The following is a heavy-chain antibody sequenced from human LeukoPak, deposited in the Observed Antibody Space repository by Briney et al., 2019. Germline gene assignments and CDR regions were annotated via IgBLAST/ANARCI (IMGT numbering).Heavy chain of an antibody. J-gene: IGHJ4*02. CDR2: ISGSGGST. D-gene: IGHD1-1*01. CDR1: GFTFSSYA. CDR3: VKDHERAVHLNFDY. Sequence: GGSLRLSCAASGFTFSSYAMSWVRQAPGKGLEWVSAISGSGGSTYYADSVKGRFTISRDNSKNTLYLQMSSLRAEDTAVYYCVKDHERAVHLNFDYWGQGTLVTVSS. V-gene: IGHV3-23*01.